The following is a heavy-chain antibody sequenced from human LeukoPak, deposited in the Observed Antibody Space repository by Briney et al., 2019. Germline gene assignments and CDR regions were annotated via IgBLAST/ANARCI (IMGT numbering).Heavy chain of an antibody. CDR2: ISSRSSHI. Sequence: GGSLRLSCAASGFAFSSYSMNWVRPAPGKGREWVSYISSRSSHIYYADSVKGRFTISRDNAKNSLYLQVNSLRDEDTAVYYCARDGYNSLDYWGQGTLVTVSS. D-gene: IGHD5-24*01. CDR3: ARDGYNSLDY. J-gene: IGHJ4*02. V-gene: IGHV3-48*02. CDR1: GFAFSSYS.